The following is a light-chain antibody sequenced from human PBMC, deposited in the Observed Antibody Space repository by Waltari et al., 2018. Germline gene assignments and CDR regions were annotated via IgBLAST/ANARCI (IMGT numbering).Light chain of an antibody. CDR2: GAS. CDR1: PTVSSN. V-gene: IGKV3-15*01. J-gene: IGKJ5*01. Sequence: EMVMTQSPATLSLSPADGASLSCRASPTVSSNLAWYQQKPGQAPRLLIYGASTRATGIPARFSGSGSGTDFTLTISSLQSEDFAVYYCQQYNNWPFTFGQGTRLEIK. CDR3: QQYNNWPFT.